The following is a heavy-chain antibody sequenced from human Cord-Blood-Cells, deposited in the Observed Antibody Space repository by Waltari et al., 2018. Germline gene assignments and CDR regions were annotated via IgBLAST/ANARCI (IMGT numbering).Heavy chain of an antibody. CDR3: ARDGRGNAFDI. V-gene: IGHV3-53*01. Sequence: EVQLVESGGGLIQPGGSLRLSCAASGFTVSSNYMSWVRQAPGKGREWVSCIYSGGSTYYADSVKGRFTISRDNSKNTLYLQMNSLRAEDTAVYYCARDGRGNAFDIWGQGTMVTVSS. D-gene: IGHD1-26*01. J-gene: IGHJ3*02. CDR1: GFTVSSNY. CDR2: IYSGGST.